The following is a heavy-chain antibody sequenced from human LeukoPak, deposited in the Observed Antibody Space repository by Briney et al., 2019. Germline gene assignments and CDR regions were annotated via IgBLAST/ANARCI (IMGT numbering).Heavy chain of an antibody. D-gene: IGHD3-22*01. Sequence: SETLSLTCTVSGGSISNYWSWIRQPAGKGLEWIGRIHTSGSTNYNPSLKSRVAMSVDTSKNQFSLKLSSVTAADTAVYYCARGQYYYDSSGYYLLLDYWGQGTLVTVSS. CDR3: ARGQYYYDSSGYYLLLDY. V-gene: IGHV4-4*07. CDR2: IHTSGST. CDR1: GGSISNY. J-gene: IGHJ4*02.